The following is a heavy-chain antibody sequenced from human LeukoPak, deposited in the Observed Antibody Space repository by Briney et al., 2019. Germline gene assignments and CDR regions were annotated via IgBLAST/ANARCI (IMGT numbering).Heavy chain of an antibody. CDR2: IIPIFGTA. CDR3: ARGAARVEFGFDY. D-gene: IGHD3-10*01. J-gene: IGHJ4*02. V-gene: IGHV1-69*13. CDR1: GHTSTTYA. Sequence: ASVKVSCKASGHTSTTYAIHWVRQAPGQGLEWMGGIIPIFGTANYAQKFQGRVTITADESTSTAYMELSSLRSEDTAVYYCARGAARVEFGFDYWGQGTLVTVSS.